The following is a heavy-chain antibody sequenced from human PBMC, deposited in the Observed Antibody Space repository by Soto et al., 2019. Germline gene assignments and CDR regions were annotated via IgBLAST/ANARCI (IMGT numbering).Heavy chain of an antibody. CDR3: AKEHCSSSSCLDY. CDR2: ISGSGGST. D-gene: IGHD2-15*01. V-gene: IGHV3-23*04. J-gene: IGHJ4*02. Sequence: EVQLVESGGGLIQPGGSLRLSCAASGFTVSSYYMSWVRQAPGKGLEWVSVISGSGGSTYYADSVKGRFTISRDNSKNTLYLEMNSLRAEDTAVYYCAKEHCSSSSCLDYRGQGTLVTVSS. CDR1: GFTVSSYY.